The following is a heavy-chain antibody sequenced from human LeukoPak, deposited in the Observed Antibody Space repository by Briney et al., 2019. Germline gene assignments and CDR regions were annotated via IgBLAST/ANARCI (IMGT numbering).Heavy chain of an antibody. J-gene: IGHJ4*02. CDR3: ARYDFWSGYYDY. Sequence: GGSLRLSCAASGFTFSGYDMHWVRQAPGKGLEWVSAIGTAGDTYYPGSVKGRFTISRENAKNSLYLQMNSLRAGDTAVYYCARYDFWSGYYDYWGQGTLVTVSS. CDR2: IGTAGDT. CDR1: GFTFSGYD. V-gene: IGHV3-13*01. D-gene: IGHD3-3*01.